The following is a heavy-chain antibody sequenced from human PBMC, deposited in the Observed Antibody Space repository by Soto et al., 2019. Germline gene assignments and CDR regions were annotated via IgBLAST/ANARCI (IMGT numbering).Heavy chain of an antibody. Sequence: AGGSLRLSCAASGFTFSSYAMSWVRQAPGKGLEWVSAISGSGGSTYYADSVKGRFTISRDNSKNTLYLQMNSLRAEDTAVYYCAKGTTVTTINWFDPWGQGTLVTVSS. CDR3: AKGTTVTTINWFDP. V-gene: IGHV3-23*01. CDR1: GFTFSSYA. CDR2: ISGSGGST. D-gene: IGHD4-17*01. J-gene: IGHJ5*02.